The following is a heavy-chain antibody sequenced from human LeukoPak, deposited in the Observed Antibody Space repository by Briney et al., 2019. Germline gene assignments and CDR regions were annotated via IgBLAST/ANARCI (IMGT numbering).Heavy chain of an antibody. J-gene: IGHJ4*02. D-gene: IGHD2-15*01. CDR2: INSDGSIT. CDR3: AKQLGYCSDGSCYFPY. CDR1: GFTFTTYW. V-gene: IGHV3-74*01. Sequence: GGSLRLSCAASGFTFTTYWMHWVRQAPGKGLVWVSHINSDGSITSYADSVKGRFTISRDNAKNTLCLQMNSLRAEDTAVYYCAKQLGYCSDGSCYFPYWGQGTLVTVSS.